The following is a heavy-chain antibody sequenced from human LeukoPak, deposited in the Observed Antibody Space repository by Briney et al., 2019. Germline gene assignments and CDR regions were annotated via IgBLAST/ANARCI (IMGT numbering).Heavy chain of an antibody. D-gene: IGHD3-10*01. CDR2: INHSGST. V-gene: IGHV4-34*01. CDR3: AREVSYYYGSGSFGNWFDP. Sequence: SETLSLTCAVYGGSFSGYYWSWIRQPPGKGLEWIGEINHSGSTNYNPSLKSRVTISVDTSKNQFSLKLSSVTAADTAVYYCAREVSYYYGSGSFGNWFDPWGQGTLVTVSS. J-gene: IGHJ5*02. CDR1: GGSFSGYY.